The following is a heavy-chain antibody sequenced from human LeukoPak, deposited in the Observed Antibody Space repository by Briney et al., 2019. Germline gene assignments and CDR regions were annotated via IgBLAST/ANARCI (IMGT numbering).Heavy chain of an antibody. D-gene: IGHD3-22*01. V-gene: IGHV4-59*01. J-gene: IGHJ3*02. Sequence: SETLSLTCAVSGGSISSYHWSWIRQPPGKGLEGIGFIYYSGSTNYNPSLKSRVTISVDTSKNQFSLKLSSVTAADTAVYYCARARNYYDSSDYYYEGDAFDIWGQGTMVTVSS. CDR1: GGSISSYH. CDR2: IYYSGST. CDR3: ARARNYYDSSDYYYEGDAFDI.